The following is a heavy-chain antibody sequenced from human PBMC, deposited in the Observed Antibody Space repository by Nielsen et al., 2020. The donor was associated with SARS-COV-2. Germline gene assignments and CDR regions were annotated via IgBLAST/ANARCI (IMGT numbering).Heavy chain of an antibody. V-gene: IGHV3-74*01. J-gene: IGHJ6*02. Sequence: GESLTISCAASGFTFSSYWMHWVRQAPGKGLVWVLRINSDGSSTSYADSVKGRFTISRDNAKNTLYLQMNSLRAEDTAVYYCARSEYYDSSGYYMYYYYGMDVWGQGTTVTVSS. CDR3: ARSEYYDSSGYYMYYYYGMDV. CDR1: GFTFSSYW. D-gene: IGHD3-22*01. CDR2: INSDGSST.